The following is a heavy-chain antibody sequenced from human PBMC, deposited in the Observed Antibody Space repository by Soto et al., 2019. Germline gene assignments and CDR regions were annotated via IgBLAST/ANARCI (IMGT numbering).Heavy chain of an antibody. CDR1: GFSVSSKY. CDR3: RRDAVHFNGDRHYGVPRDV. D-gene: IGHD2-8*01. V-gene: IGHV3-66*01. Sequence: EVQLVESGGDLVQPGGSLRLSCAASGFSVSSKYMSWVRQAPGKGLEWVSLIQSGGTTYYAGSVKGRFTISSDYSENTLFLQMNRLRVEATAVYYFRRDAVHFNGDRHYGVPRDVWGKGNTVTVSA. J-gene: IGHJ6*04. CDR2: IQSGGTT.